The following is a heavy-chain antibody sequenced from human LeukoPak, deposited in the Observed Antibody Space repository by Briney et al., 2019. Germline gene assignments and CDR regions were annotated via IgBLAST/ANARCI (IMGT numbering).Heavy chain of an antibody. CDR3: AREELSVISSGCCSGLGY. D-gene: IGHD2-2*01. Sequence: ASVKVSCKASGYTFTGFYIHWVRQAPGQGLEWMGWINPNSGGTYFAQKFQGRVTMTRDTSISTAYMELNRLTSDDTAVYYCAREELSVISSGCCSGLGYWGQGTLVTVSS. CDR2: INPNSGGT. J-gene: IGHJ4*02. CDR1: GYTFTGFY. V-gene: IGHV1-2*02.